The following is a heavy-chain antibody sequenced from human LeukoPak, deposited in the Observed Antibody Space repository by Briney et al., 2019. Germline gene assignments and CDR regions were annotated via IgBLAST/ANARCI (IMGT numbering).Heavy chain of an antibody. CDR1: GGSISSHY. Sequence: KTSETLSLTCTVSGGSISSHYWGWIRQPPGKGLEWVGYIYYSGSTNYNPSLKSRVTISVDTSKNQFFLKLSSVTAADTAVYYCARVRAPNYYDSSGYYYYFDYWGQGTLVTASS. V-gene: IGHV4-59*11. J-gene: IGHJ4*02. CDR3: ARVRAPNYYDSSGYYYYFDY. CDR2: IYYSGST. D-gene: IGHD3-22*01.